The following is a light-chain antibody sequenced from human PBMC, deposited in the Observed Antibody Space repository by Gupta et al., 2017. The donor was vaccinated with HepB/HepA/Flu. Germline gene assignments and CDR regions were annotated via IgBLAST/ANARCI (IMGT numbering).Light chain of an antibody. Sequence: QSALTQPASVSGSPGQSITISCTGTSSDIGGYDVVSWYQQHPGKAPKLMIYEVNKRPSGVSDRFSASKSGNTASLTVSGLQAEDEADYYCSSYAGSNTLVFGGGTKLTVL. V-gene: IGLV2-23*02. CDR3: SSYAGSNTLV. J-gene: IGLJ3*02. CDR1: SSDIGGYDV. CDR2: EVN.